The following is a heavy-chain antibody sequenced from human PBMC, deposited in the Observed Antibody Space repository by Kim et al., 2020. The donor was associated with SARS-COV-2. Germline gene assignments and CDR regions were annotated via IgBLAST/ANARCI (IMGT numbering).Heavy chain of an antibody. Sequence: SVKVSCKASGGTFSSYAISWVRQAPGQGLEWMGGIIPIFGTANYAQKFQGRVTITADESTSTAYMELSSLRSEDTAVYYCARDGVLYDSYLPINWFDPWGQGTLVTVSS. D-gene: IGHD3-16*01. CDR3: ARDGVLYDSYLPINWFDP. CDR2: IIPIFGTA. V-gene: IGHV1-69*13. CDR1: GGTFSSYA. J-gene: IGHJ5*02.